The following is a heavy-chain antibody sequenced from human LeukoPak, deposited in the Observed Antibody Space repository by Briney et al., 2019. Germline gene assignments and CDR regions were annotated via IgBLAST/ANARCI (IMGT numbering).Heavy chain of an antibody. V-gene: IGHV4-39*01. CDR2: MSYTGTT. CDR1: GGSIGSSAYS. Sequence: SETLSLTCTVSGGSIGSSAYSWGWIRQPRGKGLQRIGRMSYTGTTYYNPSLKSRVTISLDTSKNQFSLKLSSVTAADTAVYYCARHIAALNGDDEYGQYYYMDVWGKGTTVTISS. D-gene: IGHD4-17*01. CDR3: ARHIAALNGDDEYGQYYYMDV. J-gene: IGHJ6*03.